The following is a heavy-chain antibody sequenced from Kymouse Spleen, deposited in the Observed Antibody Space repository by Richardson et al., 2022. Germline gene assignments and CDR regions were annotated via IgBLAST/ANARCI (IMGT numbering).Heavy chain of an antibody. CDR3: ARETVLMVYAGDYYGMDV. CDR1: GGSISSGGYY. V-gene: IGHV4-31*03. J-gene: IGHJ6*02. Sequence: QVQLQESGPGLVKPSQTLSLTCTVSGGSISSGGYYWSWIRQHPGKGLEWIGYIYYSGSTYYNPSLKSRVTISVDTSKNQFSLKLSSVTAADTAVYYCARETVLMVYAGDYYGMDVWGQGTTVTVSS. CDR2: IYYSGST. D-gene: IGHD2-8*01.